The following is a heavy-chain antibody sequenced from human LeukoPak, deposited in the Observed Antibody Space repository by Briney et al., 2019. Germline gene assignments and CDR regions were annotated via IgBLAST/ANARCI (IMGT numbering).Heavy chain of an antibody. D-gene: IGHD6-6*01. V-gene: IGHV1-8*01. J-gene: IGHJ6*02. CDR2: MNPNSGNT. Sequence: ASVKVSCKASGYTFTSYDINWVRQATGQGLEWMGWMNPNSGNTGYAQKFQGRVTMTRNTSISTAYMELSSLRSEDTAVYYCARGSSPSGYYGMDVWGQGTTVTVSS. CDR1: GYTFTSYD. CDR3: ARGSSPSGYYGMDV.